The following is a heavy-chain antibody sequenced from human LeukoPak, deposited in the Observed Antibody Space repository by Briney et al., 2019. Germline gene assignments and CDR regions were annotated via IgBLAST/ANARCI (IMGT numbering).Heavy chain of an antibody. CDR3: AGLGTDCSGGRCY. CDR2: FNAYNANT. V-gene: IGHV1-18*01. D-gene: IGHD2-15*01. Sequence: ASVKASCKASGSPFTTSVITWVPQSPRQGLRCLGWFNAYNANTNHAQKIHGRVTMTTDKSTNTAYMELRSVKCDETAVYYCAGLGTDCSGGRCYWGQGTLVTVSS. CDR1: GSPFTTSV. J-gene: IGHJ4*02.